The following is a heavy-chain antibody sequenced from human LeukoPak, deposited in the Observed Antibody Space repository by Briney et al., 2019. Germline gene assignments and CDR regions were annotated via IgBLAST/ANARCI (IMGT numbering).Heavy chain of an antibody. CDR1: GGSFTDYS. CDR2: INHSGST. J-gene: IGHJ4*02. V-gene: IGHV4-34*01. CDR3: VSSAYS. Sequence: SETLFLTCAVYGGSFTDYSWGWIRQPPGKGLEWLGEINHSGSTIYNPSLESRVTISVDTSKNQFSLKLSSLTAADTAVYYCVSSAYSWGQGTLVTVSS. D-gene: IGHD3-22*01.